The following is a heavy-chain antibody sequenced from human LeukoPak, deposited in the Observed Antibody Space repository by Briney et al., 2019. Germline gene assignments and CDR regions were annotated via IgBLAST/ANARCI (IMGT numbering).Heavy chain of an antibody. D-gene: IGHD3-10*01. Sequence: KASETLSLICTVSGGSISSGGYYWSWIRQHPGKGLEWIGYIYYSGSAYYNPSLKSRVTISVDTSENQFSLKLSSVTAADTAVYYCARVNYGSATKEDYWGQGALVTVSS. CDR1: GGSISSGGYY. J-gene: IGHJ4*02. V-gene: IGHV4-31*03. CDR2: IYYSGSA. CDR3: ARVNYGSATKEDY.